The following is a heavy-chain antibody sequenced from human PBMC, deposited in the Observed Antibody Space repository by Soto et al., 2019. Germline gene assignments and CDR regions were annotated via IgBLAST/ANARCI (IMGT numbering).Heavy chain of an antibody. V-gene: IGHV3-30*18. J-gene: IGHJ4*02. Sequence: GGSLRLSCAASGFTFSSYGMHWVRQAPGKGLEWVAVISYDGSNKYYADSVKGRFTISRDNSKNTLYLQMNSLRAEDTAVYYCAKGPDYYDSSGYYPLDYWGQGTLVTVSS. D-gene: IGHD3-22*01. CDR1: GFTFSSYG. CDR3: AKGPDYYDSSGYYPLDY. CDR2: ISYDGSNK.